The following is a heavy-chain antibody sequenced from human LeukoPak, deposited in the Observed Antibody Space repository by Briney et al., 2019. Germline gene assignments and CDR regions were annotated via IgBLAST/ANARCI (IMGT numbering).Heavy chain of an antibody. CDR2: ISGRGDST. Sequence: SCKATGYTFTSYAMNWVRQAPGKGLEWVSVISGRGDSTYYADSVKGRFTISRDNSKDTLYLQMNSLRAEDTAIYYCAKAQYTYGKISDYWGQGALVTVSS. D-gene: IGHD3-16*01. J-gene: IGHJ4*02. V-gene: IGHV3-23*01. CDR3: AKAQYTYGKISDY. CDR1: GYTFTSYA.